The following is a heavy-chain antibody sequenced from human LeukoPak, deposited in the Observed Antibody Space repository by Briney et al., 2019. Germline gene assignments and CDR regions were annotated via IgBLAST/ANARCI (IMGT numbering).Heavy chain of an antibody. D-gene: IGHD1-26*01. Sequence: GGSLRLSCAASGFAFSYYSMNWVRQAPGKGLEWVSYISFTSSTIHYADSVKRRFTISRDNAKNSLYLQMNSLKTEDTAVYLCVRLIVGAHGGGWFDPWGQGTLVTVSS. CDR1: GFAFSYYS. J-gene: IGHJ5*02. CDR2: ISFTSSTI. CDR3: VRLIVGAHGGGWFDP. V-gene: IGHV3-48*01.